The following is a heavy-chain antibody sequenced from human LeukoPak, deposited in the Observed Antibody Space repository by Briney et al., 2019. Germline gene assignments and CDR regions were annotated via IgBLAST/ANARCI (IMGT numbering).Heavy chain of an antibody. CDR2: IYSGGST. CDR3: ARVWGGMNLNPFDY. J-gene: IGHJ4*02. Sequence: GGSLRLSCAASGFTVSSNYMSWVRQAPGKGLEWVSVIYSGGSTYYADSVKGRFTISRDNSKNTLYLQMNSLRAEDTAVYYCARVWGGMNLNPFDYWGQGTLVTVSS. D-gene: IGHD1-26*01. V-gene: IGHV3-53*01. CDR1: GFTVSSNY.